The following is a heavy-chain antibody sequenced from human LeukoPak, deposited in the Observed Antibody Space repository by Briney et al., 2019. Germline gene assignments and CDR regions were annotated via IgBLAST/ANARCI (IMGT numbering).Heavy chain of an antibody. J-gene: IGHJ4*02. CDR2: VYNSGYS. D-gene: IGHD6-13*01. Sequence: SETLSLTCTVSGGSITSYYWAWLRQPPGKGREWIGYVYNSGYSKYNPSLKSRVSMPVDTSKNQFSLKLSSVAAADTAVYSCARWLAAAGWLDLDYWGQGTLVTVSS. V-gene: IGHV4-59*12. CDR1: GGSITSYY. CDR3: ARWLAAAGWLDLDY.